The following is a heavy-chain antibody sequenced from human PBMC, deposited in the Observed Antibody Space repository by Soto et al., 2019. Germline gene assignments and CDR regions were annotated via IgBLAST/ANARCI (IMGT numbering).Heavy chain of an antibody. CDR2: IFYSGIT. V-gene: IGHV4-30-4*01. CDR3: ARAYGTPDSDGYYYYFDS. J-gene: IGHJ4*02. CDR1: GGSISXGDFY. Sequence: SETLSLTCSVSGGSISXGDFYWSWIRQPPGKGLDLIGDIFYSGITHYNPSLKSRVTISVDTSKNQFSLKLSSVTAADTAVYYCARAYGTPDSDGYYYYFDSWGQGTLVTVSS. D-gene: IGHD3-22*01.